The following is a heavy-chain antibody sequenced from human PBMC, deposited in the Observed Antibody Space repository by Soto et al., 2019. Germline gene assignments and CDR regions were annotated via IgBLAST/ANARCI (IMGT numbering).Heavy chain of an antibody. Sequence: SETLSLTCAVYGGSFSGYYWSWIRQPPGKGLEWIGEINHSGSTNYNPSLKSRVTISVDTSKNQFSLKLSSVTAADTAVYYCARCRRSWGIQLWWYYFDYWGQGTLVTVSS. CDR2: INHSGST. D-gene: IGHD5-18*01. J-gene: IGHJ4*02. CDR3: ARCRRSWGIQLWWYYFDY. V-gene: IGHV4-34*01. CDR1: GGSFSGYY.